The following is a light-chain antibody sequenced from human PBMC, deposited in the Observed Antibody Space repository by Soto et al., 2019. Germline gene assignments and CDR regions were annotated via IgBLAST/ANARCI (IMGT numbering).Light chain of an antibody. CDR2: GAS. CDR3: QQYGSSPPIT. Sequence: PGERATLSCRASQSVSSSYLAWYQQKPGQAPRLLIYGASSRATGIPGRFSGSGSGTDFTLTISRLEPEDFAVYYCQQYGSSPPITFGQGTRLEIK. J-gene: IGKJ5*01. V-gene: IGKV3-20*01. CDR1: QSVSSSY.